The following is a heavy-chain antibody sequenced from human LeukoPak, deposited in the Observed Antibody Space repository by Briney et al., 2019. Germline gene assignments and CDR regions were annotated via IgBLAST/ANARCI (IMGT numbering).Heavy chain of an antibody. D-gene: IGHD4-17*01. CDR1: GYTFTGYY. V-gene: IGHV1-2*02. Sequence: GASVKVSCKASGYTFTGYYMHWVRQAPGQGLEWMGWINPNSGGATYAQKFQGRVTMTRDTSISTAYMELNRLRSDDTAVYYCARDYGDSFDYWGQGTLVTVSS. CDR3: ARDYGDSFDY. J-gene: IGHJ4*02. CDR2: INPNSGGA.